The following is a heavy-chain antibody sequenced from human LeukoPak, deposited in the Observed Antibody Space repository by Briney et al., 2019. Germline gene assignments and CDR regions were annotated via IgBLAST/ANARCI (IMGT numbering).Heavy chain of an antibody. D-gene: IGHD6-19*01. J-gene: IGHJ2*01. CDR2: MNPNSGNT. CDR1: GYTFTSYD. V-gene: IGHV1-8*01. CDR3: ARGSVAGTGSYWYFDL. Sequence: ASVKVSFKASGYTFTSYDINWVRQATGQGLEWMGWMNPNSGNTGYAQKFQGRVTMTRNTSISTAYMELSSLRSEDTAVYYCARGSVAGTGSYWYFDLWGRGTLVTVSS.